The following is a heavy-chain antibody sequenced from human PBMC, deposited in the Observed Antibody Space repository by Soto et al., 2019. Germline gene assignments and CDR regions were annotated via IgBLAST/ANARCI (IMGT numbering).Heavy chain of an antibody. CDR3: VRSSGCTGDH. Sequence: EQSRRDRWVASGGISRADWMNGGRQGPGKGLEWVANIEQDGSEVNYVDSVKGRFTISRDNAKNSLHLEMNSLRAEDTAMYYCVRSSGCTGDHWVQGILFTDSS. J-gene: IGHJ5*02. CDR1: GGISRADW. CDR2: IEQDGSEV. V-gene: IGHV3-7*04.